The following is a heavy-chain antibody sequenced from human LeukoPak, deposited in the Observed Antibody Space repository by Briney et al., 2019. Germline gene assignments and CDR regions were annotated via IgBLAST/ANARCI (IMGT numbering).Heavy chain of an antibody. Sequence: SETLSLTCTVSGSSISSGSYYWSWIRQPAGTGLEWIGRIYTSGSTNYNPSLKSRVTISVDTSKNQFSLKLSSVTAADTAVYYCARARPHYYMDVWGKGTTVTVSS. CDR2: IYTSGST. J-gene: IGHJ6*03. D-gene: IGHD6-6*01. CDR3: ARARPHYYMDV. V-gene: IGHV4-61*02. CDR1: GSSISSGSYY.